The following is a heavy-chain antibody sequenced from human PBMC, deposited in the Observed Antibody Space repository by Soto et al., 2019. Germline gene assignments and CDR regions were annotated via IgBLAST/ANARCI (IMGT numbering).Heavy chain of an antibody. CDR3: ARLTGNNWFDP. Sequence: PSETLSLTCTVSGGSISSYYWSWIRQPPGKGLEWIGFVYYTGTSGSNPSLKSRVTMSVDTSNNQFSLKLNSLTAADTAVYYCARLTGNNWFDPWGQGTLVTVSS. J-gene: IGHJ5*02. D-gene: IGHD3-9*01. CDR1: GGSISSYY. CDR2: VYYTGTS. V-gene: IGHV4-59*01.